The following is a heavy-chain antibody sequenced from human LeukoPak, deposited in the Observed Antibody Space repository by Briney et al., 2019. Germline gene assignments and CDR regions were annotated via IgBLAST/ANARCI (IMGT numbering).Heavy chain of an antibody. CDR2: IFHSGST. Sequence: SETLSLTCTVSGGSISPYYWNWIRQPPGKGLEWIGYIFHSGSTNYNPSLKSRVTISVDTSKNQFSLNLSSVTAADTAVYYCARLSISWSYLDSWGQGTLVTVSS. D-gene: IGHD6-13*01. CDR3: ARLSISWSYLDS. V-gene: IGHV4-59*01. CDR1: GGSISPYY. J-gene: IGHJ4*02.